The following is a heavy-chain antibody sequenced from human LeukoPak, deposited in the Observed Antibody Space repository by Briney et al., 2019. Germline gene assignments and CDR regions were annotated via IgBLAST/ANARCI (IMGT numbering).Heavy chain of an antibody. Sequence: GASVKVSCKASGYTFTSYGISGGRQAPGQGLEWMGWISAYNGNTDYAQKLQGSVTMTTDTSTSTAYMELRSLRSDDTAVYYCARDLLYFDWLAYWGQGTLVTVYS. CDR3: ARDLLYFDWLAY. V-gene: IGHV1-18*01. CDR1: GYTFTSYG. CDR2: ISAYNGNT. J-gene: IGHJ4*02. D-gene: IGHD3-9*01.